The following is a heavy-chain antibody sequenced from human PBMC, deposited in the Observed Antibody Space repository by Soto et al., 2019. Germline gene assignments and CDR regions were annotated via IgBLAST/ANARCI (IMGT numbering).Heavy chain of an antibody. CDR1: GFTFSTSP. V-gene: IGHV3-23*01. CDR2: ISGSGGST. J-gene: IGHJ4*02. Sequence: WSLRLSCAASGFTFSTSPMSWVRQAPGKGLEWVTTISGSGGSTYYADSVKGRFTISRDNSKNTLSVQMNSLRAEDTAVYYCARGSRFDYWGQGTRVTVSA. D-gene: IGHD3-10*01. CDR3: ARGSRFDY.